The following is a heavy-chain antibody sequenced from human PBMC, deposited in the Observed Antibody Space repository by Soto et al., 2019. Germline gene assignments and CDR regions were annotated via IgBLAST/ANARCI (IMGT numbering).Heavy chain of an antibody. V-gene: IGHV4-59*01. CDR1: GGSISSYY. CDR2: IYYSGST. CDR3: AGRASRYYYESSGYFDY. Sequence: QVQLQESGPGLVKPSETLSLTCTVSGGSISSYYWSWIRQPPGKGLEWIGYIYYSGSTNYNPSLKSRVTISVDTSKNQFSLKRSSVTAAETAVYYCAGRASRYYYESSGYFDYLGQGTLVTVSS. J-gene: IGHJ4*02. D-gene: IGHD3-22*01.